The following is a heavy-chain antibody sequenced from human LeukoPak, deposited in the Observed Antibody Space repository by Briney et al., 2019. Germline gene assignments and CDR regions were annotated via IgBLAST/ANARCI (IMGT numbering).Heavy chain of an antibody. CDR3: ARDWGGITMVRGVIGAFDI. J-gene: IGHJ3*02. Sequence: SETLSLTCTVSGGSISSSSYYWGWIRQPPGKGLEWIGSIYYSGSTNYNPSLKSRVTISVDTSKNQFSLKLSSVTAADTAVYYCARDWGGITMVRGVIGAFDIWGQGTMVTVSS. D-gene: IGHD3-10*01. CDR2: IYYSGST. CDR1: GGSISSSSYY. V-gene: IGHV4-39*07.